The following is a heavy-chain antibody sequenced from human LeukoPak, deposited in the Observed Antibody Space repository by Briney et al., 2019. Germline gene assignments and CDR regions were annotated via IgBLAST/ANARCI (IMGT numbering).Heavy chain of an antibody. D-gene: IGHD3-10*01. CDR3: ARAGAMVRDYMDV. CDR2: ISGSGGST. J-gene: IGHJ6*03. Sequence: GGSLRLSCAASGFTFSIYAMSWVRQAPGKGLEWVSAISGSGGSTYYADSVKGRFTISRDTSKNTLYLQMNSLRAEDTALYYCARAGAMVRDYMDVWGKGTTVTVSS. V-gene: IGHV3-23*01. CDR1: GFTFSIYA.